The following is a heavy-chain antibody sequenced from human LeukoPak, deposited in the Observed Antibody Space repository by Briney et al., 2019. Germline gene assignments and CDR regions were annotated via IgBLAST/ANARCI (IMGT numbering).Heavy chain of an antibody. Sequence: SGGSLRLSCAASGFTFSAFAMTWVRQAPGKAPEWIASITGGGNSVFYAESVKGRFTFARDNSKNTLFLHMGSLRAEDTAVYYCAKGAGPGKVDWFDSWGQGTQVTVSS. CDR1: GFTFSAFA. D-gene: IGHD6-13*01. V-gene: IGHV3-23*01. J-gene: IGHJ5*01. CDR3: AKGAGPGKVDWFDS. CDR2: ITGGGNSV.